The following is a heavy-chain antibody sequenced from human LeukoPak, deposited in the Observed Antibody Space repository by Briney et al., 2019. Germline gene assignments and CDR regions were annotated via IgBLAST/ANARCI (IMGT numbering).Heavy chain of an antibody. CDR2: ISNNGGNT. D-gene: IGHD1-1*01. CDR1: GFTFKNSA. CDR3: ARWYNSLDV. Sequence: GSLRLSCAASGFTFKNSAMHWVRQAPGKGLEYVSGISNNGGNTYYAKAVKGRFTISRDNSKNTVYLQMGSLRVEDMAVYFCARWYNSLDVWGQGTTVTVSS. V-gene: IGHV3-64*01. J-gene: IGHJ6*02.